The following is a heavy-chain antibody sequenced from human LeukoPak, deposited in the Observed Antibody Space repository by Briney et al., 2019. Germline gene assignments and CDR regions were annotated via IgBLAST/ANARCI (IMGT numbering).Heavy chain of an antibody. V-gene: IGHV3-74*01. CDR1: GFTFSTYW. CDR2: IRGDESKT. D-gene: IGHD2-21*02. J-gene: IGHJ4*02. Sequence: GGSLRLSCAAFGFTFSTYWMHWVRQAPGKGLVWVSGIRGDESKTTYADSVKGRFTISRDNAKNTLYLQMNSLRAEDTAVYYCARDTASAFDYWGQGTLVTVSS. CDR3: ARDTASAFDY.